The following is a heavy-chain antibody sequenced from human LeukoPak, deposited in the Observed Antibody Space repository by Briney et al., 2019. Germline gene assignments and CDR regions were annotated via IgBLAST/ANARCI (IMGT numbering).Heavy chain of an antibody. D-gene: IGHD4-17*01. CDR1: GGSISSGDYY. CDR3: ARSESDYGDFDY. Sequence: PSETLSLTCTVSGGSISSGDYYWSWIRQPPGKGLEWIGYIYYSGSTYYNPSLKSRVTISVDTSKNQFSLKLSSVTAPDTAVYYCARSESDYGDFDYWGQGTLVTVSS. J-gene: IGHJ4*02. V-gene: IGHV4-30-4*01. CDR2: IYYSGST.